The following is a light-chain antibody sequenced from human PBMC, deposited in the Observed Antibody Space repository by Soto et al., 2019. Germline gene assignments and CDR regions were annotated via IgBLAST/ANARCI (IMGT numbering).Light chain of an antibody. CDR3: LSFGSSLSVV. CDR1: SSNIGAGYD. Sequence: QSVLTQPPSVSGAPGQRVTISCTGSSSNIGAGYDVHWYQQLPGRAPKLLIYGNTNRPSGVPDRFSGSKSGTSASLAIAGLQAEDDAYYYFLSFGSSLSVVFGGGTKLTVL. V-gene: IGLV1-40*01. CDR2: GNT. J-gene: IGLJ2*01.